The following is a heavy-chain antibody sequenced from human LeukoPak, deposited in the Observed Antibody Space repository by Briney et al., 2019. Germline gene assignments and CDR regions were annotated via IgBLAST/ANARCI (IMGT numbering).Heavy chain of an antibody. D-gene: IGHD7-27*01. CDR3: ARDPTANWGYSARFDP. Sequence: GASVKVSCKASGYTFTGYYVHWVRQAPGQGLEWMGWINPNSGGTNYGQKFQGRVTMTRDTSISTAYMELSRLRSDDTAVYYCARDPTANWGYSARFDPWGQGTLVTVSS. J-gene: IGHJ5*02. V-gene: IGHV1-2*02. CDR2: INPNSGGT. CDR1: GYTFTGYY.